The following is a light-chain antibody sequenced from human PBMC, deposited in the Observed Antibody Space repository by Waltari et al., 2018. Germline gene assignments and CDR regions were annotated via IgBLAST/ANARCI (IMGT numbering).Light chain of an antibody. V-gene: IGLV2-11*01. CDR3: CSYAGRYTYV. CDR1: SSDVGGYNY. J-gene: IGLJ1*01. Sequence: QSALTQPRSVSGSPGQSVTISCTGASSDVGGYNYVSWYQQPPGKAPKLMIYDVSKRPSGVPGRFSGSKSGDTASLTISGLRAEDEAEYYCCSYAGRYTYVFGTGTKVTVL. CDR2: DVS.